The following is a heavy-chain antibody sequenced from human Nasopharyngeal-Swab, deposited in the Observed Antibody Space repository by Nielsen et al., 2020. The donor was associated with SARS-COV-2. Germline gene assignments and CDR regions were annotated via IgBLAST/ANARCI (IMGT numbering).Heavy chain of an antibody. V-gene: IGHV3-73*01. CDR1: GFIFSDSA. Sequence: GESLKISCAASGFIFSDSAIHWVRQASGKGLEWVGRIRSKGNSYATEYAASVEGRFTISRDDSKNTAYLQMNNLMTEDTAVYYCSRCGGSCYTGKDYWGQGTLVTVSS. CDR2: IRSKGNSYAT. J-gene: IGHJ4*02. D-gene: IGHD2-15*01. CDR3: SRCGGSCYTGKDY.